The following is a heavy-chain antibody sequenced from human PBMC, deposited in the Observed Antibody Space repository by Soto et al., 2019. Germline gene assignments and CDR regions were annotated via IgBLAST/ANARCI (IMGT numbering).Heavy chain of an antibody. CDR1: GGSFSGYY. D-gene: IGHD3-22*01. V-gene: IGHV4-34*01. Sequence: PSETLSLTCAVYGGSFSGYYWSWIRQPPGKGLEWIGEINHGGRTNYNPSLKSRVTISVDTSKNQFSLKLNSVTAADTAVYYCARYDNIQWFCDYWGQGTLVTVSS. CDR2: INHGGRT. J-gene: IGHJ4*02. CDR3: ARYDNIQWFCDY.